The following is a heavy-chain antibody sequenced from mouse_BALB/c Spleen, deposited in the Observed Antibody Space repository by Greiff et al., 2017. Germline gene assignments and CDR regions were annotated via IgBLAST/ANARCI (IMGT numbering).Heavy chain of an antibody. CDR3: ARGNYGYFDV. CDR1: GFTFSSFG. Sequence: EVQRVESGGGLVQPGGSRKLSCAASGFTFSSFGMHWVRQAPEKGLEWVAYISSGSSTIYYADTVKGRFTISRANPKNTLFLQMTSLRSEDTAMYYCARGNYGYFDVWGAGTTVTVSS. V-gene: IGHV5-17*02. CDR2: ISSGSSTI. J-gene: IGHJ1*01. D-gene: IGHD2-1*01.